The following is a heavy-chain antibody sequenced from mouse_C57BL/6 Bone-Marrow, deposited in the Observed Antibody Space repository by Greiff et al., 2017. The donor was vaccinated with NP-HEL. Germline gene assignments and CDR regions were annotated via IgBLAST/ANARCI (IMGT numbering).Heavy chain of an antibody. D-gene: IGHD1-1*01. CDR3: ASGGSTLYYFDY. J-gene: IGHJ2*01. CDR2: IYPGDGDT. V-gene: IGHV1-82*01. CDR1: GYAFSSSW. Sequence: QVQLQQSGPELVKPGASVKISCKASGYAFSSSWMNWVKQRPGKGLEWIGRIYPGDGDTNYNGKFKGKATLTADKSSSTAYMQLSSLTSEDSAVYVCASGGSTLYYFDYWGQGTTLTVSS.